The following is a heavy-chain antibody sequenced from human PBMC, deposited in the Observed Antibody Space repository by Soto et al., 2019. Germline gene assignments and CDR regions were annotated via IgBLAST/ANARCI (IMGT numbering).Heavy chain of an antibody. CDR3: ATGDSRYYFDY. Sequence: SETLSLTCTVSGGSISSYYWSWIRQPPGKGLEWIGYIYYSGSTNYNPSLKSRVTISVDTSKNQFSLKLSSVTAADTAVYYCATGDSRYYFDYWGQGTLVTVSS. CDR2: IYYSGST. CDR1: GGSISSYY. D-gene: IGHD6-13*01. J-gene: IGHJ4*02. V-gene: IGHV4-59*01.